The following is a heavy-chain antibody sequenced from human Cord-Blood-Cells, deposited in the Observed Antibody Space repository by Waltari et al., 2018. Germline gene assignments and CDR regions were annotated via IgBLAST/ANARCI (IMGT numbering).Heavy chain of an antibody. Sequence: EVQLVESGGGLVQHVGSLRLSCAASGFTFSRYAMSWVRQAPGKGLEWVSAISGSGGSTYYADSVKGRFTISRDNSKNTLYLQMNSLRAEDTAVYYCAKLGGVGATFLDAFDIWGQGTMVTVSS. CDR1: GFTFSRYA. V-gene: IGHV3-23*04. J-gene: IGHJ3*02. CDR3: AKLGGVGATFLDAFDI. CDR2: ISGSGGST. D-gene: IGHD1-26*01.